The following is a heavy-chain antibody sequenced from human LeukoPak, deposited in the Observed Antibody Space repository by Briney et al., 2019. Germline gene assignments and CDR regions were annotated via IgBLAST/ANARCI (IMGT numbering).Heavy chain of an antibody. CDR2: TVSEIDGGTT. V-gene: IGHV3-15*04. J-gene: IGHJ6*02. Sequence: GGSLRLSCAASGFTFNYAWMSWVRQVPGKGLEWVGQTVSEIDGGTTDYAAPVKGRFTISRDDSKSTMYLQMNSLKIEDTAVYYCTTDEDWNYARKDVWGQGATVIVSS. CDR3: TTDEDWNYARKDV. CDR1: GFTFNYAW. D-gene: IGHD1-7*01.